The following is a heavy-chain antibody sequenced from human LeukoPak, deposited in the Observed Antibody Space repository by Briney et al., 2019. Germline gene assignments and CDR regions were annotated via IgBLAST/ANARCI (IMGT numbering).Heavy chain of an antibody. Sequence: LETLSLTCTVSGGSISSSSYYWGWIRQPPGKGLEWIGSIYYSGSTYYNPSLKSRVTISVDTSKNQFSLKLSSVTAADTAVYYCARQKYYYDSSGYYDSWGQGTLVTVSS. V-gene: IGHV4-39*01. CDR3: ARQKYYYDSSGYYDS. D-gene: IGHD3-22*01. J-gene: IGHJ5*02. CDR1: GGSISSSSYY. CDR2: IYYSGST.